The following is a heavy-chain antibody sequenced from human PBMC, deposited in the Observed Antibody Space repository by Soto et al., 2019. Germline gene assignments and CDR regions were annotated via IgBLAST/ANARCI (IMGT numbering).Heavy chain of an antibody. Sequence: ASVKVSCKASGYTFTSYYMHWVRQAPGQGLEWMGIINPSGGSTSYAQKFQGRVTMTRDTSTSTAYMELSSLRSEDTAVYYCAGEGIAAAGTPNWFDPWGQGTLVTVSS. CDR3: AGEGIAAAGTPNWFDP. J-gene: IGHJ5*02. CDR2: INPSGGST. D-gene: IGHD6-13*01. CDR1: GYTFTSYY. V-gene: IGHV1-46*01.